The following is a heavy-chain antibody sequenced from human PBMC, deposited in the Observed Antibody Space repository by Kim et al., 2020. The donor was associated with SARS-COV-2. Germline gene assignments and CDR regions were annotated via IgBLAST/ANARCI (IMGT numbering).Heavy chain of an antibody. CDR1: GFTFGDYA. Sequence: GGSLRLSCAASGFTFGDYAMHWVRQAPGKGLEWVSGISWNSGSIGYADSVKGRFTISRDNAKNSLYLQMNSLRAEDTALYYCAKSPISRAAAMNPYYFDYWGQGTLVTVSS. J-gene: IGHJ4*02. CDR3: AKSPISRAAAMNPYYFDY. D-gene: IGHD2-2*01. CDR2: ISWNSGSI. V-gene: IGHV3-9*01.